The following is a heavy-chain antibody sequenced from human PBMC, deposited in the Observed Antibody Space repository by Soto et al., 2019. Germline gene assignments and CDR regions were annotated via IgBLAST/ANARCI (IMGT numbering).Heavy chain of an antibody. CDR3: AHRRVTMVRGVTKDPFDY. Sequence: QITLKESGPTLVKPTQTLTLTCTFSGFSLSTSGVGVGWIRQPPGKALEWLALIYWDDDKRYSPSLKSRLTITKDTSKNQVVLTMTNMAPVDTATYYCAHRRVTMVRGVTKDPFDYWGQGTLVTVSS. J-gene: IGHJ4*02. CDR2: IYWDDDK. D-gene: IGHD3-10*01. V-gene: IGHV2-5*02. CDR1: GFSLSTSGVG.